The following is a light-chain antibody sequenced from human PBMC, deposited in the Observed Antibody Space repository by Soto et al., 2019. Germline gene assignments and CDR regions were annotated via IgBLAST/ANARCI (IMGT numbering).Light chain of an antibody. J-gene: IGKJ1*01. CDR2: DAS. V-gene: IGKV3-11*01. Sequence: EIVLTQSPATLSLSPGERATLSCRASQSVSSYLAWYQQKPGQAPRLLIYDASNRATGIPARFSGSASGTEFTLTISSLQPDDFATYYCQQYHSYWTFGQGTKVDIK. CDR3: QQYHSYWT. CDR1: QSVSSY.